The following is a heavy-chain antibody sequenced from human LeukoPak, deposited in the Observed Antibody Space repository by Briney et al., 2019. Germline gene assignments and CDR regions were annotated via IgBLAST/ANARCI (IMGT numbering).Heavy chain of an antibody. J-gene: IGHJ4*02. CDR1: GFTFSGYA. V-gene: IGHV3-23*01. CDR3: AKEPANSYYFDY. CDR2: ISGSGGGS. D-gene: IGHD5-24*01. Sequence: GGSLRLSCAASGFTFSGYALSWARQAPGKGLEWVSGISGSGGGSNYADSVRGRFTISRDNSKNTLYLQMNSLRAEDTAVYYCAKEPANSYYFDYWGQGTLVTVSS.